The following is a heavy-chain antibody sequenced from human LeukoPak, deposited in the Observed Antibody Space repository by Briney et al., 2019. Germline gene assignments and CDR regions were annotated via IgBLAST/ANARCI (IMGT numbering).Heavy chain of an antibody. CDR1: GGSISSYY. J-gene: IGHJ4*02. D-gene: IGHD6-6*01. Sequence: PSETLSLTCTVSGGSISSYYWSWIRQPPGKGLEWIGYIYYSGSTNYNPSLKSRVTISVDTSKNQFSLKLSSVTAADTAVYYCARHGGGSSGYLDYWGQGTLVTVSS. CDR3: ARHGGGSSGYLDY. V-gene: IGHV4-59*01. CDR2: IYYSGST.